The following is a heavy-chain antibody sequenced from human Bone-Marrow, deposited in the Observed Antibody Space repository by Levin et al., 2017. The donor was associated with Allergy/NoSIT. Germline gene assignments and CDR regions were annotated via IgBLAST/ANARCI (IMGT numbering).Heavy chain of an antibody. V-gene: IGHV1-18*01. CDR2: ISLYNGIT. J-gene: IGHJ6*02. D-gene: IGHD3-22*01. Sequence: GGSLRHSCKASGYTFTSYGIGWVRQAPGQGLEWMSWISLYNGITNYAQKFQGRVTMTADTSTTTVYMELRSLRSDDTALYYCARAVRYYGSPDYYPEGKNYYYYGMDVWGQGTTVTVSS. CDR1: GYTFTSYG. CDR3: ARAVRYYGSPDYYPEGKNYYYYGMDV.